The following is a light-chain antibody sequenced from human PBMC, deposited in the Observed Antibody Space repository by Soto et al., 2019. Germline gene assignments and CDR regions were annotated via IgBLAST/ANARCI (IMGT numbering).Light chain of an antibody. CDR2: EVS. CDR1: ISDVGGYNY. CDR3: SSYTSTTTRV. Sequence: QSALTRPASVSGSPGQSITISCTGTISDVGGYNYVSWYQQHPGKGPKLMIYEVSNRPSGVSNRFSGSKSGNTATLTISGLQAEDEADYYCSSYTSTTTRVFGTGTKVTVL. V-gene: IGLV2-14*03. J-gene: IGLJ1*01.